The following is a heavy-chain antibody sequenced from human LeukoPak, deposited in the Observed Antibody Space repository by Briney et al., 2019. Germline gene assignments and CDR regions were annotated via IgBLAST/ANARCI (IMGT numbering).Heavy chain of an antibody. CDR2: INPNGGST. V-gene: IGHV1-46*01. Sequence: ASVKVSCKTSGDTFTSYYTHWVRQAPGQGLEWMAIINPNGGSTSYAQKFQGRVTMTRDTSTSTVYMELSGLRSEDTAVYYCARDKNPEWLTDVGYYFAYWGQGTLVTVSS. CDR3: ARDKNPEWLTDVGYYFAY. CDR1: GDTFTSYY. J-gene: IGHJ4*02. D-gene: IGHD3-3*01.